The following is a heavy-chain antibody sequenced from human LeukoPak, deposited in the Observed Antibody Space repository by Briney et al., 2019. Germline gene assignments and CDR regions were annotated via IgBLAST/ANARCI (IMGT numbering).Heavy chain of an antibody. CDR1: GGTFISYA. D-gene: IGHD3-22*01. CDR2: IIPIFGTA. V-gene: IGHV1-69*01. Sequence: VKVSRKASGGTFISYAISWVRQAPGQGLEWMGGIIPIFGTANYAQKFQGRVTITVDESTSTAYMELSSLRSEDTAVYYCAGHQTAYYYDSSGYLYWGQGTLVTVSS. CDR3: AGHQTAYYYDSSGYLY. J-gene: IGHJ4*02.